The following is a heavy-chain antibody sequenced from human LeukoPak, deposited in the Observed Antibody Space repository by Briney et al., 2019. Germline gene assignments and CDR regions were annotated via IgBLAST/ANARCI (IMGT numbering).Heavy chain of an antibody. V-gene: IGHV4-4*07. CDR1: GGSISSYY. J-gene: IGHJ6*03. D-gene: IGHD3-10*01. CDR2: IYTSGST. Sequence: SETLSLTCTASGGSISSYYWSWIRQPAGKGLEWIGRIYTSGSTNYNPSLKSRVTMSVDTSKNQFSLKLSSVTAADTAVYYCAREYGSGSYYYYYYMDVWGKGTTVTISS. CDR3: AREYGSGSYYYYYYMDV.